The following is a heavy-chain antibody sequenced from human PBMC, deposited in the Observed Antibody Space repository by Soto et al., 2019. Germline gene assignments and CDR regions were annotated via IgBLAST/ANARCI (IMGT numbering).Heavy chain of an antibody. Sequence: GGSLRLSCAASGFTFSSYGMHWVRQAPGKGLEWVAVIWYDGSNKYYADSVKGRFTISRDNSKNTLYLQMNSLRAEDTAVYYCAREIRAAAAMRANDYWGQGTLVTVSS. CDR1: GFTFSSYG. D-gene: IGHD2-2*01. CDR3: AREIRAAAAMRANDY. V-gene: IGHV3-33*01. J-gene: IGHJ4*02. CDR2: IWYDGSNK.